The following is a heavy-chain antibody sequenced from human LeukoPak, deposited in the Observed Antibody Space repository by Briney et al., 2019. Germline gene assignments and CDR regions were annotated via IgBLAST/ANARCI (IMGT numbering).Heavy chain of an antibody. CDR3: ARTSYFTASGYDY. CDR1: GYTFTNYH. Sequence: ASVTVSCKASGYTFTNYHINWVRQAPGPGLEGTGWMNPNNGDSGYAQKFQGRVTITRDTSISTSYMELRSLGSDDTAVYFCARTSYFTASGYDYWGQGTMVTVSS. V-gene: IGHV1-8*03. CDR2: MNPNNGDS. D-gene: IGHD6-25*01. J-gene: IGHJ4*02.